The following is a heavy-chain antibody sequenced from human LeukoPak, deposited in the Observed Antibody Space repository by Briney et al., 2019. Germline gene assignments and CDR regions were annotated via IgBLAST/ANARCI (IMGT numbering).Heavy chain of an antibody. D-gene: IGHD1-26*01. CDR2: ISSSSNYI. Sequence: KTGGSLRLSCAASGFTFSSYWMSWVRQAPGKGLEGVSSISSSSNYIYYADSVKGRFTISRDNAKNSLYLQMNSLRAEDTAVYYCARETNLLLRGSAFDIWGQGTMVTVSS. V-gene: IGHV3-21*01. CDR3: ARETNLLLRGSAFDI. J-gene: IGHJ3*02. CDR1: GFTFSSYW.